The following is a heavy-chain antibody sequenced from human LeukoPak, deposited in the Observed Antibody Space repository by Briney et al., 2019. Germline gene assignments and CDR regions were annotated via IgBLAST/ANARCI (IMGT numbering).Heavy chain of an antibody. CDR3: ARLKKNTAIFDY. D-gene: IGHD5-18*01. J-gene: IGHJ4*02. CDR1: GYTFTGYY. CDR2: INPNSGGT. Sequence: ASVKVSCKASGYTFTGYYMHWVRQAPGQGLEWMGWINPNSGGTNYAQKFQGRVTMTRDTSISTAYMELSRLGSDDTAVYYCARLKKNTAIFDYWGQGTLVTVSS. V-gene: IGHV1-2*02.